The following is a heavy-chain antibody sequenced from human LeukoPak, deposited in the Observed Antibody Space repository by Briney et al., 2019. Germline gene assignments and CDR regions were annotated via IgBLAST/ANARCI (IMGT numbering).Heavy chain of an antibody. Sequence: GGSLRLSCTASGFIFHDYGMGWIRQVPGKGLQWVSGINWNGVSTAYADSVKGRFTISRDNANKSLYLQIHSLRVEDTAFYYFVRHYSSDYYGWFEYWGGGALVSVSS. J-gene: IGHJ4*02. CDR3: VRHYSSDYYGWFEY. CDR2: INWNGVST. CDR1: GFIFHDYG. D-gene: IGHD3-22*01. V-gene: IGHV3-20*04.